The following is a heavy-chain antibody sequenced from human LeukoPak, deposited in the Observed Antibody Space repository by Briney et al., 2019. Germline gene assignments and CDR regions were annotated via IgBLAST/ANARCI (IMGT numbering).Heavy chain of an antibody. D-gene: IGHD2-2*02. J-gene: IGHJ3*02. V-gene: IGHV1-69*02. CDR2: IIPILGIA. Sequence: SVKVSCKASGGTFSSYTISWVRQTPGQGLEWMGRIIPILGIANYAQKFQGRVTITADKSTSTAYMELSSLRSEDTAVYYCASRITEYCSSTSCYIGAFDIWGQGTMVTVSS. CDR3: ASRITEYCSSTSCYIGAFDI. CDR1: GGTFSSYT.